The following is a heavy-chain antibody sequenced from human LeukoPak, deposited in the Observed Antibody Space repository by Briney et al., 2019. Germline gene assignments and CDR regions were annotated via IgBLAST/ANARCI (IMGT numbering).Heavy chain of an antibody. D-gene: IGHD3-3*01. Sequence: PSETLSLTCAVSGGSISSSNWWSWVRQPPGKGLEWIGEIYHSGSTNYNPSLKSRVTISVDTSKNQFSLKLSSVTAADTAVYYCAGFDFWSGYRTGNYYFDYWGQGTLVTVSS. V-gene: IGHV4-4*02. CDR3: AGFDFWSGYRTGNYYFDY. J-gene: IGHJ4*02. CDR2: IYHSGST. CDR1: GGSISSSNW.